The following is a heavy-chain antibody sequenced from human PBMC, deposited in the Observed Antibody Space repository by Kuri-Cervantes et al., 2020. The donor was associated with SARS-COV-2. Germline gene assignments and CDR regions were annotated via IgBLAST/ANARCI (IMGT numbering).Heavy chain of an antibody. J-gene: IGHJ6*02. CDR1: GFTFSSCA. V-gene: IGHV3-30-3*01. CDR3: ARGIVRATLWETGMDV. Sequence: GESLKISCAASGFTFSSCAMHWVRQAPGKGLEWVAVISYDGNNKYYADSVKGRFTISRDNSKNTLYLQMSSLRAEDSAVYYCARGIVRATLWETGMDVWGQGTTVTVSS. CDR2: ISYDGNNK. D-gene: IGHD1-26*01.